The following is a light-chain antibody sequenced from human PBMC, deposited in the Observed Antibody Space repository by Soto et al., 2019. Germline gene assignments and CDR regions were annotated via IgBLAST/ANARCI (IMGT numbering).Light chain of an antibody. Sequence: DIQMTQSPSSLSASVGDRVTITCRASQTFTNYLNWYQQKPGKAPKLLIYAASSLQSGVPSRFSGSASGADFTLTISSLQPEDFATYYCQQSSGTLWTFGQGTKVDLK. CDR1: QTFTNY. CDR3: QQSSGTLWT. V-gene: IGKV1-39*01. CDR2: AAS. J-gene: IGKJ1*01.